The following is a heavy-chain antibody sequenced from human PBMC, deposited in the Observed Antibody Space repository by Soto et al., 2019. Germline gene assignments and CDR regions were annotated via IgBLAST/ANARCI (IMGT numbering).Heavy chain of an antibody. CDR2: ISGRGGST. Sequence: EVQLLESGGGLVQPGGSLRLSCAASGFTFSSYAMSCVRQAPGKGLEWVSAISGRGGSTYYADSVKGRFTIYRDNSKNTLYLQMNSLRAEDTAVYYCAKDRCSSTSCYLQNSFASDYYYYGMDVWGQGTTVTVSS. CDR1: GFTFSSYA. D-gene: IGHD2-2*01. J-gene: IGHJ6*02. V-gene: IGHV3-23*01. CDR3: AKDRCSSTSCYLQNSFASDYYYYGMDV.